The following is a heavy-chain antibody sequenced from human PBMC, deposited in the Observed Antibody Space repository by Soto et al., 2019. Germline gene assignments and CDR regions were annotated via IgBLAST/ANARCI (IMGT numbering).Heavy chain of an antibody. CDR3: ARLGGSGYDWGDWFDP. CDR1: GGSISSGSHY. CDR2: IYNSGIT. V-gene: IGHV4-31*03. D-gene: IGHD5-12*01. Sequence: QVQLQESGPGLVKPSQTLSLTCTVSGGSISSGSHYWSWIRQHPGKGLEWIGYIYNSGITYYNLSLKSRITISVDTSKNQFSLKLNSVTAADTAVYFCARLGGSGYDWGDWFDPWSQGTLVTVSS. J-gene: IGHJ5*02.